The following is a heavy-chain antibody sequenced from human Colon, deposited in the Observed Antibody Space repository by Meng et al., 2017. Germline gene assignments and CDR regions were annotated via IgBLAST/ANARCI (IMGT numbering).Heavy chain of an antibody. D-gene: IGHD3-10*01. J-gene: IGHJ3*01. CDR2: IFPGDSDT. Sequence: GESPMISRRGSGYSFPTYWFAWVRQMPGKGLEWMGIIFPGDSDTRYSPSSQGQVTISADKSSDTAYLQWSSLKVSDTAMYYCAGPLVSGGGSNYNHFETFDLWGQGTMVTVSS. CDR1: GYSFPTYW. V-gene: IGHV5-51*01. CDR3: AGPLVSGGGSNYNHFETFDL.